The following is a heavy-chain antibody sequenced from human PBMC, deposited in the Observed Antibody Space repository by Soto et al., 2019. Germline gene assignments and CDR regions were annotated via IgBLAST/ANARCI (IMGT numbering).Heavy chain of an antibody. CDR2: MSSGGST. CDR1: GFTFSSYA. J-gene: IGHJ5*02. CDR3: AKDLTGSSAVDWFDP. D-gene: IGHD2-15*01. Sequence: GGSLRLSCAASGFTFSSYAMSWVRQAPGKGLEWVSAMSSGGSTYYPASVKGRVTISRDNSKNTLYLQMNSLRAEDTAVYYCAKDLTGSSAVDWFDPWGQGTLVTVSS. V-gene: IGHV3-23*01.